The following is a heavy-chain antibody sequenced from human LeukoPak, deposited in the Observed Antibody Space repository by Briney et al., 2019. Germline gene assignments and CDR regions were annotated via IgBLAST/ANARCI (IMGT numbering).Heavy chain of an antibody. CDR3: ARGVRYDYVWGSYRSRSRFDI. Sequence: SETLSLTCAVYAGSFSGYYWSRLAPPPGKGLEWWGDINHSGRTNDNPSLKSRVTISVDTSKNQFSLKLSSVTAADTAVYYCARGVRYDYVWGSYRSRSRFDIWGQGTMVTVSS. J-gene: IGHJ3*02. V-gene: IGHV4-34*01. D-gene: IGHD3-16*02. CDR2: INHSGRT. CDR1: AGSFSGYY.